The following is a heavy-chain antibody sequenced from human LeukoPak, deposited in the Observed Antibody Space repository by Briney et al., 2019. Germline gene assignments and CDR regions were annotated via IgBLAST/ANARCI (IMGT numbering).Heavy chain of an antibody. CDR3: ARGGITMVRGVPSH. D-gene: IGHD3-10*01. Sequence: GGSLRLSCEASGFTFSDYYMSWIRQAPGKGLEWVSYISSSSSYTNYADSVKGRFSISRDNPKNSLYLQMNSLRAEDTAVYYCARGGITMVRGVPSHWGQGTLVTVSS. CDR1: GFTFSDYY. V-gene: IGHV3-11*05. CDR2: ISSSSSYT. J-gene: IGHJ4*02.